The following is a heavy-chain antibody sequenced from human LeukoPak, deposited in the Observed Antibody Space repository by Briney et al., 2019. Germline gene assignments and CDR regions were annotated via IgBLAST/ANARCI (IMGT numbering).Heavy chain of an antibody. Sequence: EASVKVSCKAFGGTFSSYAISWVRQAPGQGLEWMGGIIPIFGTANYAQKFQGRVTITADESTSTAYMELSSLRSEDTAVYYCARDKTTVTGRTRYYYYYMDVWGKGTTVTVSS. D-gene: IGHD4-11*01. J-gene: IGHJ6*03. V-gene: IGHV1-69*13. CDR3: ARDKTTVTGRTRYYYYYMDV. CDR2: IIPIFGTA. CDR1: GGTFSSYA.